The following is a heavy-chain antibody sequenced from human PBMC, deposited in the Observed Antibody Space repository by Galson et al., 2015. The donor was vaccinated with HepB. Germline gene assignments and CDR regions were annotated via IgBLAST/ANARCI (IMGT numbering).Heavy chain of an antibody. CDR2: ISYDGSNK. CDR1: GFAFSSCA. V-gene: IGHV3-30*04. D-gene: IGHD6-19*01. CDR3: ARRSSGWYGGGYFDY. J-gene: IGHJ4*02. Sequence: SLRLSCAASGFAFSSCAMHWVRQAPGQGLEWVAVISYDGSNKYYADSVRGRFTVSRDNSTNTLYLQMNSLRAEDTAVYYCARRSSGWYGGGYFDYWGQGTLVTVSS.